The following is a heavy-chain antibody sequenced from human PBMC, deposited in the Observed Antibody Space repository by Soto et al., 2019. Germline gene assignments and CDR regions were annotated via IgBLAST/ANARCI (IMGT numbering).Heavy chain of an antibody. V-gene: IGHV4-39*01. D-gene: IGHD3-3*01. J-gene: IGHJ6*03. CDR2: IYYSGST. CDR3: ARLYYDFWSGYSAHMDV. CDR1: GGSISSSSYY. Sequence: LETLSLTCTVSGGSISSSSYYWGWMRQPPGKGLEWIGSIYYSGSTYYNPSLKSRVTISVDTSKNQFSLKLSSVTAADTAVYYCARLYYDFWSGYSAHMDVWGKGTTVTVSS.